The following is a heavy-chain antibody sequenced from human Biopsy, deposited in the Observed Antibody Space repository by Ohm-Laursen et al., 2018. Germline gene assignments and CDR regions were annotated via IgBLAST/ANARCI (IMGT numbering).Heavy chain of an antibody. CDR3: AREAALNYSDSWYETWFDP. D-gene: IGHD6-13*01. Sequence: LSLTCAASGFTFSSFAMTWVRQGPGKGLEWVSTISSAGGSTFYAESVKGRFTISRDNSENTLSLQMNSLRAGDTAVYYCAREAALNYSDSWYETWFDPWGQGTLVTVSS. CDR2: ISSAGGST. V-gene: IGHV3-23*01. J-gene: IGHJ5*02. CDR1: GFTFSSFA.